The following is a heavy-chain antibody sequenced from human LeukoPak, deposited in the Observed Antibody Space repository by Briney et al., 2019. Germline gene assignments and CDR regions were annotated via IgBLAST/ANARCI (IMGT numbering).Heavy chain of an antibody. CDR2: IIPILGIA. CDR1: GGTFSSYA. Sequence: GSSVKVSCKASGGTFSSYAISWVRQAPGQGLEWMGRIIPILGIANYAQKFQGRVTMTRDTSTSTVYMELSSLRSEDTAVYYCAREILAARGMDVWGQGTTVTVSS. D-gene: IGHD6-6*01. J-gene: IGHJ6*02. CDR3: AREILAARGMDV. V-gene: IGHV1-69*04.